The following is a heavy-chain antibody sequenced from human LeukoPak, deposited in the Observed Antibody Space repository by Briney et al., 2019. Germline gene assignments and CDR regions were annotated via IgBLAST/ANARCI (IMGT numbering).Heavy chain of an antibody. D-gene: IGHD3-16*01. CDR2: ISWDGGST. Sequence: PGGSLRLSCAASGFTFDDYAMHWVRQAPGKGLGWVSLISWDGGSTYYADSVKGRFTISRDNSKNSLYLQMNSLRAEDTALYYCAKDGDKYYDYVWGSSHYYFDYWGQGTLVTVSS. CDR1: GFTFDDYA. J-gene: IGHJ4*02. CDR3: AKDGDKYYDYVWGSSHYYFDY. V-gene: IGHV3-43D*04.